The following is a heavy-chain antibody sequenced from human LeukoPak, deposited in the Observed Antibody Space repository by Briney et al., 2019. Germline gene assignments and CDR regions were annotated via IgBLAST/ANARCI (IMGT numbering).Heavy chain of an antibody. CDR1: GGTFSSYA. V-gene: IGHV1-69*13. J-gene: IGHJ4*02. CDR2: IIPIFGTA. Sequence: SVKVSCKASGGTFSSYAISWARQAPGQGLEWMGGIIPIFGTANYAQKFQGRVTITADESTSTAYMELSSLRSEDTAVYYCAVGYYDSSGSGDYWGQGTLVTVSS. D-gene: IGHD3-22*01. CDR3: AVGYYDSSGSGDY.